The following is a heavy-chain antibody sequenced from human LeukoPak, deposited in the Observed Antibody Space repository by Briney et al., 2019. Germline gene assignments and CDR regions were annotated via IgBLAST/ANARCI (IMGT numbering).Heavy chain of an antibody. V-gene: IGHV4-39*01. Sequence: KPSETLSLTCTVSGGSISSSRYYWGWIRQPPGKGLEWIGSINYSGNTYYNPSLKSRVTMSVDTSKNQLSLKLSSVTATDTAVYYCARHRYGTFDYWGQGTLVTVSS. CDR2: INYSGNT. CDR1: GGSISSSRYY. CDR3: ARHRYGTFDY. D-gene: IGHD2-8*01. J-gene: IGHJ4*02.